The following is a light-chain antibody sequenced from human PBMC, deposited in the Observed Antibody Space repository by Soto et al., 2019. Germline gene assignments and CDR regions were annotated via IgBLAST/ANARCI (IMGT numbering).Light chain of an antibody. J-gene: IGLJ3*02. CDR2: TEN. CDR3: CSYTANDNWV. Sequence: QSVLSQPPSASGTPGQTVTISCSGGTSNIGGYHVHWYRQFPGTAPQLLIFTENQRPSGVPDRFSGSQSGTAASLAISGLQYDDEADYFCCSYTANDNWVFGGGTKVTVL. CDR1: TSNIGGYH. V-gene: IGLV1-44*01.